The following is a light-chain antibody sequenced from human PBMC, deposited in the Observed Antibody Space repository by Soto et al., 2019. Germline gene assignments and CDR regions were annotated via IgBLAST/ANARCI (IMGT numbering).Light chain of an antibody. CDR3: AAWDDSLNGYV. CDR1: SSNIGSNT. Sequence: QSVLTHPPSASGTPWQRITISCSGSSSNIGSNTVNWYQQLPGTAPKLLIYANNHRPSGVPDRISASKSGTSASLAISGLQSEDEGDYSCAAWDDSLNGYVFGAGTKVTVL. CDR2: ANN. V-gene: IGLV1-44*01. J-gene: IGLJ1*01.